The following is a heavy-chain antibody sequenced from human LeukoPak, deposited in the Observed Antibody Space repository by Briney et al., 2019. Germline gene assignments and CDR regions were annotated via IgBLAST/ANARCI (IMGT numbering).Heavy chain of an antibody. CDR3: ARGTMMN. V-gene: IGHV3-48*02. Sequence: PGGSLRLSCAASGFIFSSDGMNWVRQAPGKGLEWVSYISSSSSTIYYADSVKGRFTISRDNVKNSVYLQMNNLRDDDTAVYYCARGTMMNWGQGTLVTVSS. CDR2: ISSSSSTI. D-gene: IGHD3-22*01. J-gene: IGHJ4*02. CDR1: GFIFSSDG.